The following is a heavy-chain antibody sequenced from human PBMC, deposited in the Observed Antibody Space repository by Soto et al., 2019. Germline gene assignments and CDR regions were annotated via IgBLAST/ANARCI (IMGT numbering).Heavy chain of an antibody. CDR3: ARPASGGSRDAFDV. V-gene: IGHV5-10-1*01. CDR1: GYKFTTFW. Sequence: PGESLKISCKASGYKFTTFWLNWVRQTPGKGLEWLGRIDPTDSFTNYSPPFEGHVTISVDRSISTAYLQWNSLQASDTAIYYCARPASGGSRDAFDVWGRGPTVTVSS. J-gene: IGHJ3*01. CDR2: IDPTDSFT. D-gene: IGHD2-15*01.